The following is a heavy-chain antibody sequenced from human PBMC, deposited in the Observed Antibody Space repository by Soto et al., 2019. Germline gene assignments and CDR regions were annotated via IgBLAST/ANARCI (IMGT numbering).Heavy chain of an antibody. Sequence: ASVKVSCKASGYTFTGYYMHWVRQAPGQGLEWMGWINPNSGGTNYAQKFQGRVTMTRDTSISTAYMELSRLRSDDTAVYYCARDNIGGYNWNSYGAYYYYYGMDVWGQGTTVTVSS. CDR3: ARDNIGGYNWNSYGAYYYYYGMDV. CDR1: GYTFTGYY. J-gene: IGHJ6*02. CDR2: INPNSGGT. D-gene: IGHD1-7*01. V-gene: IGHV1-2*02.